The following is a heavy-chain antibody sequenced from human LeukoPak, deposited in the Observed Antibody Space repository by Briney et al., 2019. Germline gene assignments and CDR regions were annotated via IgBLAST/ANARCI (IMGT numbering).Heavy chain of an antibody. CDR1: GFTFDDYA. CDR3: AKDMGKSIAARPNAFDI. CDR2: ISWNSGSI. Sequence: GGSLRLSCAVSGFTFDDYAMHWVRQAPGKGLEWVSGISWNSGSIGYADSVKGRFTISRDNAKNSLYLQMNSLRAEDMALYYCAKDMGKSIAARPNAFDIWGQGTMVTVSS. J-gene: IGHJ3*02. D-gene: IGHD6-6*01. V-gene: IGHV3-9*03.